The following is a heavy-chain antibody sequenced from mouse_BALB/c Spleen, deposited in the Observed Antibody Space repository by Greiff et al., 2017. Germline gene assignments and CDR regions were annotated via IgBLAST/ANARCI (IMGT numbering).Heavy chain of an antibody. CDR1: GYSFTGYY. CDR3: ARVDYGNYFDY. D-gene: IGHD2-1*01. CDR2: INPYNGAT. Sequence: DVQLQESGPELVKPGASVKISCKASGYSFTGYYMHWVKQSHVKSLEWIGRINPYNGATSYNQNFKDKASLTVDKSSSTAYMELHSLTSEDSAVYYCARVDYGNYFDYWGQGTTLTVSS. J-gene: IGHJ2*01. V-gene: IGHV1-31*01.